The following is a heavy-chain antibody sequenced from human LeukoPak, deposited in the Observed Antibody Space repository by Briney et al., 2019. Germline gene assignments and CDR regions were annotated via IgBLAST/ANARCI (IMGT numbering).Heavy chain of an antibody. CDR1: GFTFSRYY. CDR3: ARDGYCTSGSCCIDY. CDR2: IKQDGGEK. Sequence: GGSLRLSCAASGFTFSRYYMSWVRQAPGKGLEWVANIKQDGGEKYYVDSVKGRFTISRDNAKNSLYLQMNSLRVEDTAIYYCARDGYCTSGSCCIDYWGQGTLVTVSS. V-gene: IGHV3-7*01. D-gene: IGHD2-15*01. J-gene: IGHJ4*02.